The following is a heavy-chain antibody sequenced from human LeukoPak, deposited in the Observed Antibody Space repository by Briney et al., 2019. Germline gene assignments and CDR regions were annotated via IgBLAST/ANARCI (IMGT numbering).Heavy chain of an antibody. CDR3: ARDALHETFDY. CDR1: GFTFSSYA. CDR2: ISYDGSNK. V-gene: IGHV3-30-3*01. Sequence: GRSLRLSCAASGFTFSSYAMHWVRQAPGKGLEWVAVISYDGSNKYYADSVKGRFTISRENSKNTLYMQMNSLRAEDTAVYYCARDALHETFDYWGQGTLVTVSS. J-gene: IGHJ4*02.